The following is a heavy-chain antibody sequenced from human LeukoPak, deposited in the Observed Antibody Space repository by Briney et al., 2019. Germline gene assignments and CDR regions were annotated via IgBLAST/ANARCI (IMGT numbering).Heavy chain of an antibody. CDR1: GGTFSSYA. J-gene: IGHJ4*02. Sequence: GASVKVSCKASGGTFSSYAISWVRQAPGQGLEWMGWISAYNGNTNYAQKLQGRVTMTTDTSTSTAYMELRSLRSDDTAVYYCARGYSIITIDYWGQGTLVTVSS. CDR2: ISAYNGNT. D-gene: IGHD6-13*01. CDR3: ARGYSIITIDY. V-gene: IGHV1-18*01.